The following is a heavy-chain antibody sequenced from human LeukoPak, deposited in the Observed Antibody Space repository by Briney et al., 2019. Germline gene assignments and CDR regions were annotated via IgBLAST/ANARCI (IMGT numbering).Heavy chain of an antibody. CDR1: GYTLTELS. V-gene: IGHV1-2*02. Sequence: ASVKVSCKVSGYTLTELSMHWVRQAPGQGLEWMGWINPNSGGTNYAQKFQGRVTMTRDTSISTAYMELSRLRSDDTAVYYCARIYVSDSGLAPWGQGTLVTVSS. D-gene: IGHD6-25*01. CDR2: INPNSGGT. J-gene: IGHJ5*02. CDR3: ARIYVSDSGLAP.